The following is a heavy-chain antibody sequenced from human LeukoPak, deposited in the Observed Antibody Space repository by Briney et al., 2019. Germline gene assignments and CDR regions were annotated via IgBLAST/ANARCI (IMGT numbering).Heavy chain of an antibody. CDR1: GFTFDGYG. CDR3: ARDYDYVWGSYRRGGFDY. J-gene: IGHJ4*02. Sequence: GGSLRLSCAASGFTFDGYGMSWVRQAPGKGLEWVSGINWNGGSTGYADSVKGRFTFSRDNAKSPLYLQMNSLRAEDTALYYCARDYDYVWGSYRRGGFDYWGQGTLVTVSS. D-gene: IGHD3-16*02. CDR2: INWNGGST. V-gene: IGHV3-20*04.